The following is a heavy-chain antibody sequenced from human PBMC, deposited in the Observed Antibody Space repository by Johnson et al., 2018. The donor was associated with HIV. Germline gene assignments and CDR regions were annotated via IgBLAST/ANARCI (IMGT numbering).Heavy chain of an antibody. CDR2: ISSSGRTL. Sequence: QMLLVESGGGLVKPGGSLRLSCAASGFTFSDHYMTWIRQAPGKGLERVSYISSSGRTLDYADSVRGRFTISRDNSKNTLYLQMNSLRTEDTAVYYCARERITMIVNDAFDIWGQGTMVTVSS. CDR1: GFTFSDHY. J-gene: IGHJ3*02. V-gene: IGHV3-11*04. CDR3: ARERITMIVNDAFDI. D-gene: IGHD3-22*01.